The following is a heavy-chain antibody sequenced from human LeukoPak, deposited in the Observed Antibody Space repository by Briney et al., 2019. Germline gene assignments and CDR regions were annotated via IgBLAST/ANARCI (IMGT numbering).Heavy chain of an antibody. CDR3: ATSSKGGLEAFDI. Sequence: SETLSLTCAVYGGSFSGYYWSWIRQPPGKGLEWIGEINHSGSTNYTPSLKSRVTISVDTSKNQFSLKMSSVTAADTAVYYCATSSKGGLEAFDIWGQGTMVTVSS. CDR2: INHSGST. CDR1: GGSFSGYY. V-gene: IGHV4-34*01. D-gene: IGHD3-16*01. J-gene: IGHJ3*02.